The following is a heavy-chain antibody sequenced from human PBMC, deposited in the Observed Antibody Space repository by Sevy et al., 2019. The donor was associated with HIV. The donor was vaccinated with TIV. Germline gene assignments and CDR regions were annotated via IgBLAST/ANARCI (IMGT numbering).Heavy chain of an antibody. CDR3: AKGRRYGDIGLFDY. J-gene: IGHJ4*02. CDR1: GFTFSSYA. Sequence: GGSLRLSCGASGFTFSSYAMSWVRQAPGMGLEWVSVISGRGDTTYYADSVKGRFTISRDNSKNTLYLQMNSLRADDTAVYYCAKGRRYGDIGLFDYWGQRTLVTVSS. CDR2: ISGRGDTT. D-gene: IGHD4-17*01. V-gene: IGHV3-23*01.